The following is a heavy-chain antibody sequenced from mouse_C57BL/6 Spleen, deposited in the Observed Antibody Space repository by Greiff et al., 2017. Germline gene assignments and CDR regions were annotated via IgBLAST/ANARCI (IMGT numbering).Heavy chain of an antibody. Sequence: EVMLVESGGGLVKPGGSLKLSCAASGFTFSDYGMNWVRQAPEKGLEWVAYISSGSSTIYYADTVKGRFTISRDNAKNNVFLQMTSLRSEDTAMYYCARDAHYYGSSMDVWGQGTSVTVSS. CDR2: ISSGSSTI. CDR1: GFTFSDYG. CDR3: ARDAHYYGSSMDV. V-gene: IGHV5-17*01. J-gene: IGHJ4*01. D-gene: IGHD1-1*01.